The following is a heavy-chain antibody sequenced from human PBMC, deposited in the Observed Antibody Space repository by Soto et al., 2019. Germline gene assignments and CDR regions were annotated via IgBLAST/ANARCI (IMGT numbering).Heavy chain of an antibody. V-gene: IGHV4-39*01. D-gene: IGHD4-17*01. CDR1: GGSISGTSYY. CDR3: ARLDYGDYICHFDF. J-gene: IGHJ4*02. Sequence: SETLSLTCTVSGGSISGTSYYWGWIRQPPGKGLEWIGNIYYSGSTYYNPSLKSRVTISVDTSKNQFSLRLSSVTAADTAVYFCARLDYGDYICHFDFWGQGTLVTVSS. CDR2: IYYSGST.